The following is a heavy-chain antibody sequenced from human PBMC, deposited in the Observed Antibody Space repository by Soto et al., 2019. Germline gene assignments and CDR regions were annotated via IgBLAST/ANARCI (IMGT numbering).Heavy chain of an antibody. J-gene: IGHJ6*02. CDR3: AREDDYGYRYINYGLDV. V-gene: IGHV3-30-3*01. CDR2: ISFDGSKK. Sequence: GGSLRLSCAASGFTFNIYALHWVRQAPGKGLEWVAVISFDGSKKYYSDSVKGRFTISRDNLKNTLYLQMNNLRVEDAALYFCAREDDYGYRYINYGLDVWGQGTTVTVSS. CDR1: GFTFNIYA. D-gene: IGHD4-17*01.